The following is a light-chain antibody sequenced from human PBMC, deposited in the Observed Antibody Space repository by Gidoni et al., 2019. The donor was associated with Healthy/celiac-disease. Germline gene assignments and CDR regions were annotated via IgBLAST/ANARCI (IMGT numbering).Light chain of an antibody. V-gene: IGKV3-20*01. CDR3: QQYGSSPGT. CDR2: GAS. J-gene: IGKJ2*01. Sequence: EIVLTHSPVTLSLSPGERATLSCRASQSVSSSYLAWYQQKPGQAPRLLIYGASSRATGIPDRFSGSGSGTDFTLTISRLEPEDFAVYYCQQYGSSPGTFGQGTKLEIK. CDR1: QSVSSSY.